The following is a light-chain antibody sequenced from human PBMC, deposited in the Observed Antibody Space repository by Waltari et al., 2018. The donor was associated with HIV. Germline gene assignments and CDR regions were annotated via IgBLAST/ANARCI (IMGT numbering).Light chain of an antibody. J-gene: IGLJ2*01. CDR3: QSYDMSQSGSLV. Sequence: QSVLTQPPSVSGAPGQRVTIACTGTRSNIGAGFDVHWYQQIPGNAPKLLIYDNNIRPSGVPDRVSGSKSCTSASLAITGLQSEDEADYYCQSYDMSQSGSLVFGGGTKLTVL. V-gene: IGLV1-40*01. CDR2: DNN. CDR1: RSNIGAGFD.